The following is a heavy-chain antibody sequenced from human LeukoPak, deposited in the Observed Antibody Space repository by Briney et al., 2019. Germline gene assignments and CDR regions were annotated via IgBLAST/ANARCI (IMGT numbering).Heavy chain of an antibody. CDR3: ARDLANALRYFVRWGPYCYMDV. J-gene: IGHJ6*03. D-gene: IGHD3-9*01. Sequence: GGSLRLSCAASGFTFSSYWMSWVRQAPGKGLEWVANIKQDGGEKYYVDSVKGRFTISRDNAKNSLYLQMNSLRAEDTAVYYCARDLANALRYFVRWGPYCYMDVWGKGTTVTVSS. CDR2: IKQDGGEK. V-gene: IGHV3-7*01. CDR1: GFTFSSYW.